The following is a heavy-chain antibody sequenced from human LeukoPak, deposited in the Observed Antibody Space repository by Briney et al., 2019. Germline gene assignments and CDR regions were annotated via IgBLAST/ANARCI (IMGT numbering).Heavy chain of an antibody. CDR2: ISAYNGNT. CDR1: GYTFTSYG. J-gene: IGHJ4*02. V-gene: IGHV1-18*01. D-gene: IGHD2-15*01. Sequence: VASVKVSCKASGYTFTSYGISWVRQAPGQGLEWMGWISAYNGNTNYAQKLQGRVTMTTDTSANTAHMELSSLRSEDTAVYYCARDKCSGDYCYLFDYWGQGTLVTVSS. CDR3: ARDKCSGDYCYLFDY.